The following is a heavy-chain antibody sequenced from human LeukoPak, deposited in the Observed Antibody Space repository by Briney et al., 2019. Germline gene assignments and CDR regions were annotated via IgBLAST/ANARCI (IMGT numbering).Heavy chain of an antibody. V-gene: IGHV3-48*03. CDR3: ARSENGDYDY. Sequence: PGGSLRLSCAASGFTFSSYEMNWVRQAPGKGLEWVSYISSSGSTIYYADSVKGRFTISRDNAKNSLYLQMNSLRAEDTAVYYCARSENGDYDYWGQGTLVTVSS. CDR1: GFTFSSYE. J-gene: IGHJ4*02. D-gene: IGHD4-17*01. CDR2: ISSSGSTI.